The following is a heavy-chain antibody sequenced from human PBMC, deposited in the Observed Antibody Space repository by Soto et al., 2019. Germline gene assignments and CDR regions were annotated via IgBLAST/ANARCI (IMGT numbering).Heavy chain of an antibody. D-gene: IGHD6-19*01. CDR1: GFSLTSPAVG. J-gene: IGHJ4*02. Sequence: QITLKESGPTLVKPTQTLTLTCTFSGFSLTSPAVGVNWIRQPPGKALEWLALIYWDDDKQYSPSLKSRLTIPKDTSKNQVVLTMTNMHPVDTATYFCAHGSGWLSDYWGQGTLVTVSS. V-gene: IGHV2-5*02. CDR3: AHGSGWLSDY. CDR2: IYWDDDK.